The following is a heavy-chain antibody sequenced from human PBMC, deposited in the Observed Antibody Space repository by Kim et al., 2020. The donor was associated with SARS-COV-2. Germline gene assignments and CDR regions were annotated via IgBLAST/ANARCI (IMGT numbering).Heavy chain of an antibody. J-gene: IGHJ4*02. Sequence: GGSLRLSCAASGFTFSSHWMNWVRQGPGKGLEWVANIKEDGSDKYYVDSVKGRFTVSRDNAKNSLYLQMNSLRADDMAVYYCARTLGYCDGGRCYGFDYWGQGTLVTVPS. V-gene: IGHV3-7*01. D-gene: IGHD2-15*01. CDR3: ARTLGYCDGGRCYGFDY. CDR1: GFTFSSHW. CDR2: IKEDGSDK.